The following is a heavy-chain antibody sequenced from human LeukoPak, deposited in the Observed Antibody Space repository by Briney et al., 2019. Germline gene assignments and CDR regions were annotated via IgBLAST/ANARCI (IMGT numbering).Heavy chain of an antibody. CDR3: ATSPGHYFDRGGYIYDY. CDR2: FDPDHGET. J-gene: IGHJ4*02. V-gene: IGHV1-24*01. D-gene: IGHD3-22*01. CDR1: GDTLTELS. Sequence: ASVKVSCKVSGDTLTELSIHWVRQAPGKGLEWMGGFDPDHGETIYAQKFQGRVTMTEDTSIDTAYMELSSLRSEDTAVYYCATSPGHYFDRGGYIYDYWGQGTLVTVSS.